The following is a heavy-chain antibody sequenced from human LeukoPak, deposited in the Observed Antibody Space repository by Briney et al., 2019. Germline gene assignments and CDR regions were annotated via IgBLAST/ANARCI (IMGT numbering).Heavy chain of an antibody. Sequence: VSYISSSGSTIYYADSVKGRFTISRDNAKNSLYLQMNSLRAEDTAVYYCARGRSGRSSRFDPWGQGTLVTVSS. J-gene: IGHJ5*02. CDR3: ARGRSGRSSRFDP. V-gene: IGHV3-11*04. CDR2: ISSSGSTI. D-gene: IGHD1-26*01.